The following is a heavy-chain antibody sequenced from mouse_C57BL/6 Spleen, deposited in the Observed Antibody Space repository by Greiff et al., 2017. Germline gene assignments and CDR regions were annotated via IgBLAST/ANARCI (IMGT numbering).Heavy chain of an antibody. CDR2: IDPSDSYT. Sequence: VQLQQPGAELVKPGASVKLSCKASGYTFTSYWMQWVKQRPGQGLEWIGEIDPSDSYTNYNQKFKGKATLTVDTSSSTAYMQLSSLTSEDSAVDHCASLTTVVDSWYFDVWGTGTTVTVSS. D-gene: IGHD1-1*01. CDR3: ASLTTVVDSWYFDV. V-gene: IGHV1-50*01. J-gene: IGHJ1*03. CDR1: GYTFTSYW.